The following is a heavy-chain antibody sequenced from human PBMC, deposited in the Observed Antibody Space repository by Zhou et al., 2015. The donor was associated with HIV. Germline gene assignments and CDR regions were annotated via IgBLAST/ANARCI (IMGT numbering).Heavy chain of an antibody. CDR2: IDPSGGST. V-gene: IGHV1-46*01. J-gene: IGHJ3*02. CDR3: ARARSNDRDDAFDI. CDR1: GYSFTTYY. Sequence: QVQLVQSGAEVKKPGASVNISCKASGYSFTTYYMHWVRRAPGQGLEWMGIIDPSGGSTSYAQKFQGRVALTRDTPTTTVYMELSSLASEDTAEYYCARARSNDRDDAFDIWGRGTMVTVSS. D-gene: IGHD2-8*01.